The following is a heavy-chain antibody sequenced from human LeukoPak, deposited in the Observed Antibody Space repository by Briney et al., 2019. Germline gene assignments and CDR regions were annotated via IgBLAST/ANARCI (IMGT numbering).Heavy chain of an antibody. J-gene: IGHJ4*02. CDR1: GDSISIYY. CDR2: IYYSGST. D-gene: IGHD6-25*01. V-gene: IGHV4-59*08. CDR3: ARHSAVPHYFDY. Sequence: SETLSLTCTVSGDSISIYYWSRIRQPPGKGLEWIGYIYYSGSTNYNPSLKSRVTISVDTSKNQFSLKLTSVTAADTAVYYCARHSAVPHYFDYWGQGTLVTVSS.